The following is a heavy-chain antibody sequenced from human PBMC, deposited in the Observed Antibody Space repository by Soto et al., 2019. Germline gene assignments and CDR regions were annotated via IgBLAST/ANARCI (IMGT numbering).Heavy chain of an antibody. D-gene: IGHD3-22*01. CDR3: AKGLYYYDSSGYRLFDY. V-gene: IGHV3-23*01. CDR2: VSVSGGTT. Sequence: PGGSLRLSCAASGFMFNNYAMSWVRQAPGKGLEWVSTVSVSGGTTYYADSLKGRFTISRDNSKKTVYLQMNRLRADDTAIYYCAKGLYYYDSSGYRLFDYWSQGTLVTVSS. J-gene: IGHJ4*02. CDR1: GFMFNNYA.